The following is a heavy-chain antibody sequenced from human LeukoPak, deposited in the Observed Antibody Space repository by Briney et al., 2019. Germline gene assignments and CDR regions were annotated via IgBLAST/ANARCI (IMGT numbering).Heavy chain of an antibody. CDR1: GGSNSSGDYY. Sequence: SETLSLPCTVSGGSNSSGDYYWRWIRQPPGKGLEWIRCFYHCGSTYCNPSVKSQVTISVDTSKNQFSLKLSSVTAADTAVYYCARCPDSSGYYYFDYWGQGTLVTVSS. J-gene: IGHJ4*02. V-gene: IGHV4-30-4*01. D-gene: IGHD3-22*01. CDR3: ARCPDSSGYYYFDY. CDR2: FYHCGST.